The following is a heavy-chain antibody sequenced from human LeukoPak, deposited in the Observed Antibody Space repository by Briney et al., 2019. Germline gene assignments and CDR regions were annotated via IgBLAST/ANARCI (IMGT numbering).Heavy chain of an antibody. D-gene: IGHD6-13*01. CDR1: GYTFTSYG. CDR2: ISAYNGNT. J-gene: IGHJ6*03. V-gene: IGHV1-18*01. Sequence: GASVKVSCKASGYTFTSYGISWVRQAPGQGLEWLGWISAYNGNTNYAQKLQGRVTMTTDTSTSTAYMELRSLRADDTAVYYCARAGGGIAAAGPNYYYYYMDVWGKGTTVTVSS. CDR3: ARAGGGIAAAGPNYYYYYMDV.